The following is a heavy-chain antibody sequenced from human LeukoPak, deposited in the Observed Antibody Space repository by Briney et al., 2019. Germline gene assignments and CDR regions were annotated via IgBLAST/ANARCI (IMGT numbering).Heavy chain of an antibody. D-gene: IGHD2-2*01. CDR3: IVSSTREGLFGY. Sequence: GGSLRLSCAASGFTFSNAWMSWVRQAPGKGLEWVGRIKSKTDGGTTDYAAPVKGRFTISRDDSKNTLYLQMNSLKTEDTAVYYCIVSSTREGLFGYWGQGTLVTVSS. J-gene: IGHJ4*02. V-gene: IGHV3-15*01. CDR2: IKSKTDGGTT. CDR1: GFTFSNAW.